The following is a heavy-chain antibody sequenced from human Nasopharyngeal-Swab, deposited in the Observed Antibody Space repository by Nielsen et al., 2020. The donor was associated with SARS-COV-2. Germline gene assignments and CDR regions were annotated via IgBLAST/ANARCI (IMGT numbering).Heavy chain of an antibody. CDR2: ISTTTATI. J-gene: IGHJ3*02. CDR1: GLGFSNYE. D-gene: IGHD5-12*01. V-gene: IGHV3-48*03. CDR3: AREVPYSGHDDAFEI. Sequence: GESLKISCAASGLGFSNYEMNWVRQAPGKGLEWISYISTTTATIYYADSVKCRFTISRDNAKNSLYLQMNSLRAEDTAVYYCAREVPYSGHDDAFEIWGQGTMVTVSA.